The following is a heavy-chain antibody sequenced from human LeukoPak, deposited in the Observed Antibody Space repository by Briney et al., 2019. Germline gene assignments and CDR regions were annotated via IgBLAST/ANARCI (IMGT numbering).Heavy chain of an antibody. CDR2: INHSGST. CDR1: GGSFSGYY. V-gene: IGHV4-34*01. CDR3: ARTRARGYSYGFFDY. D-gene: IGHD5-18*01. Sequence: PSETLSLTRAVYGGSFSGYYWSWIRQPPGKGLEWIGEINHSGSTNYNPSLKSRVTISVDTSKNQFSLKLSSVTAADTAVYYCARTRARGYSYGFFDYWGQGTLVTVSS. J-gene: IGHJ4*02.